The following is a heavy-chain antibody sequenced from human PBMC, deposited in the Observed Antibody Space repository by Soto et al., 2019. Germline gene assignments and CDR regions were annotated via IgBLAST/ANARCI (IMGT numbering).Heavy chain of an antibody. J-gene: IGHJ4*02. Sequence: SETLSLTCTVSGGSISSYYWSWIRQHPGKGLEWIGYIYYSGSTYYNPSLKSRVTISVDTSKNQFSLKLSSVTAADTAVYYCARGSVVAATLFDYWGQGTLVTVSS. CDR3: ARGSVVAATLFDY. CDR2: IYYSGST. V-gene: IGHV4-59*06. D-gene: IGHD2-15*01. CDR1: GGSISSYY.